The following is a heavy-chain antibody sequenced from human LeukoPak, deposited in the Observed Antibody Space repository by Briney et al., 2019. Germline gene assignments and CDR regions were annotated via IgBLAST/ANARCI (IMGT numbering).Heavy chain of an antibody. V-gene: IGHV3-21*01. D-gene: IGHD3-22*01. CDR3: ARTDSSGYYSQGDFDY. CDR2: ISSSSCYI. Sequence: GGSLRLSCAASGFTFSSYSMNWVRQARGKGLEWVSSISSSSCYIYYADSVKGRFTISRDNAKNSLYLQMNSLRAEDTAVYYCARTDSSGYYSQGDFDYWGQGTLVTVSS. CDR1: GFTFSSYS. J-gene: IGHJ4*02.